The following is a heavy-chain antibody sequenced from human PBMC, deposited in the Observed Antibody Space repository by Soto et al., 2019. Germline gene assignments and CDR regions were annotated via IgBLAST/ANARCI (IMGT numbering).Heavy chain of an antibody. CDR3: AREGSGSYSVGAFDI. J-gene: IGHJ3*02. Sequence: QVQLVQSGAEVKKPGASVKVSCKASGYTFTGYYMHWVRQAPGQGLEWMGWINPNSGGTNYAQKFQGWVTMTTDTSISTAYMELSRLRSDDTAVYYCAREGSGSYSVGAFDIWGQGTMVTVSS. V-gene: IGHV1-2*04. CDR2: INPNSGGT. CDR1: GYTFTGYY. D-gene: IGHD1-26*01.